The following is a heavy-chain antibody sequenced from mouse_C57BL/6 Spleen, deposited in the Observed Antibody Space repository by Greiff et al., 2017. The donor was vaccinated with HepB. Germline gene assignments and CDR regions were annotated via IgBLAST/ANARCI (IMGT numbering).Heavy chain of an antibody. J-gene: IGHJ3*01. CDR2: ISDGGSYT. CDR1: GFTFSSYA. CDR3: ARGGTGQGTWFAY. D-gene: IGHD4-1*01. Sequence: EVQGVESGGGLVKPGGSLKLSCAASGFTFSSYAMSWVRQTPEKRLEWVATISDGGSYTYYPDNVKGRFTISRDNAKNNLYLQMSHLKSEDTAMYYCARGGTGQGTWFAYWGQGTLVTVSA. V-gene: IGHV5-4*01.